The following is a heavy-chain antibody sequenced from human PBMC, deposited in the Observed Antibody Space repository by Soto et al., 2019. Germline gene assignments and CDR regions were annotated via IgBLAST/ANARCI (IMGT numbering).Heavy chain of an antibody. D-gene: IGHD3-9*01. CDR2: NYHSGST. CDR1: GGSISSGGYS. V-gene: IGHV4-30-2*01. CDR3: ARGFDSLFYGFDV. J-gene: IGHJ6*02. Sequence: QLQLQESGSGLVTPSQTLSLTCAVSGGSISSGGYSWSWIRQPPGKGLEWIAYNYHSGSTYYNPSLKSRVNISVDRSSNQFALKLSSVNAADTAVYYCARGFDSLFYGFDVWGQGTTVTVSS.